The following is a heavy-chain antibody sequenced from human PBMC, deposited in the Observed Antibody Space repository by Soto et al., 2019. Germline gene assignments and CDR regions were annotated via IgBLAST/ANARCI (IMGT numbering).Heavy chain of an antibody. J-gene: IGHJ5*02. CDR3: AKGSRSWYKNWFDP. V-gene: IGHV4-39*07. Sequence: SETLSLTCTVSVSSINSSGYYWGWIRQPPGKGLEWIGSMFYGVSTYYNPSLKSRVTVSVDTSKNQFSLNLRSVTAEDTAVYYCAKGSRSWYKNWFDPWGQGTLVTVSS. D-gene: IGHD6-13*01. CDR2: MFYGVST. CDR1: VSSINSSGYY.